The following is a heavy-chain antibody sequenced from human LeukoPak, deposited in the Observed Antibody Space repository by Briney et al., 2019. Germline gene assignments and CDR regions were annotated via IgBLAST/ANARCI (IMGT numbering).Heavy chain of an antibody. V-gene: IGHV3-13*01. D-gene: IGHD2-21*02. CDR3: ARALPDVVVVTAMGWYFDL. CDR1: GFTFSSYD. Sequence: KSGGSLRLSCAASGFTFSSYDMHWVRQATGKGLEWVSAIGTAGDTYYPGSVKGRFTISRENAKNSLYLQMNSLRAGDTAVYYCARALPDVVVVTAMGWYFDLWGRGTLVTVSS. CDR2: IGTAGDT. J-gene: IGHJ2*01.